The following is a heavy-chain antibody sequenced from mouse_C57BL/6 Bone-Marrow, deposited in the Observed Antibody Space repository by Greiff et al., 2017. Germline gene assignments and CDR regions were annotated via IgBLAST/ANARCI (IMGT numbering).Heavy chain of an antibody. Sequence: VKVVESGAELARPGASVKLSCKASGYTFTSYGISWVKQRTGQGLEWIGEIYPRSGNTYYNEEFKGKATLTADKSSSTAYMELRSLTSEDSAVYFCARERAYYSNQYAMDYWGQGTSVTVSS. D-gene: IGHD2-5*01. J-gene: IGHJ4*01. CDR2: IYPRSGNT. CDR3: ARERAYYSNQYAMDY. V-gene: IGHV1-81*01. CDR1: GYTFTSYG.